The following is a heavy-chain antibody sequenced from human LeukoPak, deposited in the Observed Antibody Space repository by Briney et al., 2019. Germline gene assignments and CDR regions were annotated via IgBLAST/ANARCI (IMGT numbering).Heavy chain of an antibody. V-gene: IGHV4-39*01. CDR3: ARRHGASDY. CDR1: GGSISSSSNY. Sequence: SETLSLTCTVSGGSISSSSNYWGWIRQPPGKELEWIGSIYYSGSTYYNPSLKSRVTISVDTSNNQFSLKLTSVTAADTAVYYCARRHGASDYWGQGTLVTVSS. CDR2: IYYSGST. D-gene: IGHD4-17*01. J-gene: IGHJ4*02.